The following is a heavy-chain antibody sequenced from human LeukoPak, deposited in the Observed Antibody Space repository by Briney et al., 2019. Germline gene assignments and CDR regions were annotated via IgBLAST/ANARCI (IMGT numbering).Heavy chain of an antibody. CDR1: GFTFSSYA. V-gene: IGHV3-23*01. J-gene: IGHJ5*02. CDR2: ISGSGGST. D-gene: IGHD6-13*01. Sequence: GGSLRLSCAASGFTFSSYAMSWVRQAPGKGLEWVSAISGSGGSTYYADSVKGRFTISRENSKNTLYLQMNSLRAEDTAVYYCAKDQTLRVAAAGDWFDPWGQGTLVTVSS. CDR3: AKDQTLRVAAAGDWFDP.